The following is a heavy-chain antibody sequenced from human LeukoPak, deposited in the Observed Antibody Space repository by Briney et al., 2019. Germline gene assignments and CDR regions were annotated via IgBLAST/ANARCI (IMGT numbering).Heavy chain of an antibody. CDR2: IYYSGST. CDR3: ARGGSSGWYED. CDR1: GGSISSSSYY. J-gene: IGHJ4*02. Sequence: SETLSLTCTVSGGSISSSSYYWGWIRQPPGKGLEWIGSIYYSGSTYYNPSLKSRVTISVDTSKNQFSLKLSSVTAADTAVYYCARGGSSGWYEDWGQGTLVTVSS. V-gene: IGHV4-39*07. D-gene: IGHD6-19*01.